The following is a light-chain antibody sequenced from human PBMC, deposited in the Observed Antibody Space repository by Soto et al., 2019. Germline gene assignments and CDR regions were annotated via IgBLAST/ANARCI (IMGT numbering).Light chain of an antibody. Sequence: EIVLTQSPGTLSLSPGERATFSCRASQSVSSSYLAWYQQKPGQAPRLLIYGASSRATGIPDRFSGSGSGTDFTLTISRLEPEDFAVYYCQQYGSSLFGPGTKVDIK. CDR2: GAS. CDR3: QQYGSSL. CDR1: QSVSSSY. J-gene: IGKJ3*01. V-gene: IGKV3-20*01.